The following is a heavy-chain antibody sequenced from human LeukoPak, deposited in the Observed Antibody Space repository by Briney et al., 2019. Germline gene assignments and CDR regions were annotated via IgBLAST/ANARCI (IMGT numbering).Heavy chain of an antibody. CDR2: IYYSGST. J-gene: IGHJ4*02. D-gene: IGHD4-23*01. CDR3: ARAYGGNSGFDY. V-gene: IGHV4-59*01. Sequence: PSETLSLTCTVSAGSISSYYWSWIRQPPGKGLEWIGYIYYSGSTNHNPSLKSRVTISVDTSKNQFSLKLSSVTAADTAVYYCARAYGGNSGFDYWGQGTLVTVSP. CDR1: AGSISSYY.